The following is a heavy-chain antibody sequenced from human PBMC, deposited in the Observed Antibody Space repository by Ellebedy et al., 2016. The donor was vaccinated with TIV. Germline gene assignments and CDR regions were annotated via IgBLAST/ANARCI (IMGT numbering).Heavy chain of an antibody. D-gene: IGHD3-22*01. CDR1: GFTFSSYW. CDR2: IKQGGNDK. Sequence: GGSLSLSXVASGFTFSSYWMDWVRQAPGKGLEWVASIKQGGNDKYYLDSVKGRFTISRDNAKNSLYLQMNSLRAEDTALYYCARGNYDDTGLWGQGTLVTVSS. V-gene: IGHV3-7*01. CDR3: ARGNYDDTGL. J-gene: IGHJ4*02.